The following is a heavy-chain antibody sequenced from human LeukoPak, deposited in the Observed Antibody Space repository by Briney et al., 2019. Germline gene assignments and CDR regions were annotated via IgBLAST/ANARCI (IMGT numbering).Heavy chain of an antibody. V-gene: IGHV3-23*01. CDR2: ISGSGGST. J-gene: IGHJ4*02. CDR3: AKDLYSSTFDY. Sequence: GGSLRLSCAASGFTFSSYTMNWVRQAPGKGLEWVSAISGSGGSTYYADSVKGRFTISRDNSKNTLYLQMNSLRAEDTAVYYCAKDLYSSTFDYWGQGTLVTVSS. CDR1: GFTFSSYT. D-gene: IGHD6-13*01.